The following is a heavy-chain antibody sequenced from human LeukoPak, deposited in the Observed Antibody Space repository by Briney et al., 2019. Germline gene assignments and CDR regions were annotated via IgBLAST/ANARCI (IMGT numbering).Heavy chain of an antibody. CDR1: CGSFSGYY. Sequence: SETLSLTCAVYCGSFSGYYWSWIRQPPGKGLEWIGEMNHSGSTNYNPSLKSRATISVDTAKNQVSLKLSSVTAADTAVYYCARPARIAASGRYAFDFWGEGTLVTVSS. D-gene: IGHD6-13*01. CDR2: MNHSGST. CDR3: ARPARIAASGRYAFDF. V-gene: IGHV4-34*01. J-gene: IGHJ3*01.